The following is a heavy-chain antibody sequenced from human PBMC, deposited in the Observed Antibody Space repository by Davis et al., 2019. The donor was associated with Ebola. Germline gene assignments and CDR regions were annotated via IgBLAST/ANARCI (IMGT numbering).Heavy chain of an antibody. CDR1: GFTFSSYW. CDR3: AKGEGAMGTLDS. D-gene: IGHD7-27*01. CDR2: IKQDGSEK. Sequence: GESLKISCAASGFTFSSYWMSWVRQAPGKGLEWVANIKQDGSEKYYVDSVKGRFTISRDNSKNTLSLQMNSLRAEDTAVYYCAKGEGAMGTLDSWGQGTLVTVSS. V-gene: IGHV3-7*03. J-gene: IGHJ4*02.